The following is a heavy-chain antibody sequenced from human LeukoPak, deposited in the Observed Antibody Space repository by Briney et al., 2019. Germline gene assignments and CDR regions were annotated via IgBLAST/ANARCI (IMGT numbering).Heavy chain of an antibody. CDR3: ARAYCGGDCNYYYYGMDV. CDR1: GGSISSYY. D-gene: IGHD2-21*02. V-gene: IGHV4-59*01. CDR2: IYYSGST. J-gene: IGHJ6*02. Sequence: SETLSLTCTISGGSISSYYWSWIRQPPGKGLEWIGYIYYSGSTNYNPSLKSRVTISVDTSKNQFSLKLSSVTAADTAVYYCARAYCGGDCNYYYYGMDVWDQGTTVTVSS.